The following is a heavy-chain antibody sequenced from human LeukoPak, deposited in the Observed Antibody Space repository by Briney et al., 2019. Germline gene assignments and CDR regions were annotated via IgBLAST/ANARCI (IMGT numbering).Heavy chain of an antibody. CDR2: SSSSSSYI. Sequence: PGGSLRLSCAASGFTFSSYSMNWVRQAPGKGLEWVSSSSSSSSYIYYADSVKGRFTISRDNAKNSLYLQMNSLRAEDTAVYYCASWSIVVVPAAMTSVGWGQGTLVTVSS. J-gene: IGHJ4*02. V-gene: IGHV3-21*01. D-gene: IGHD2-2*01. CDR3: ASWSIVVVPAAMTSVG. CDR1: GFTFSSYS.